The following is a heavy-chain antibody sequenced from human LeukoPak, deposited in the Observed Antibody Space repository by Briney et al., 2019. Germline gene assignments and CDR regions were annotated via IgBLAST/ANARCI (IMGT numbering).Heavy chain of an antibody. CDR2: IYFRGST. V-gene: IGHV4-59*01. CDR3: ARGLGWFLD. Sequence: SETLSLTCTVSDGSISMNYWTWIRQPPGKGLEWIGNIYFRGSTNYNPSLKSRVTISGDTSKNQVSLQLTSVTAADTAVYYCARGLGWFLDWGQGTLVTASS. J-gene: IGHJ4*02. D-gene: IGHD6-19*01. CDR1: DGSISMNY.